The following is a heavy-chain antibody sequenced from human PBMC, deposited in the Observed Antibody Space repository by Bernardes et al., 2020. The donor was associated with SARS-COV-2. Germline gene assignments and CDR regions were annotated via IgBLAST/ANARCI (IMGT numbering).Heavy chain of an antibody. CDR1: GYSFPNYW. V-gene: IGHV5-51*01. J-gene: IGHJ4*02. CDR3: VRQGLEAYLDF. Sequence: GESLKISCEGAGYSFPNYWIGWVRQTPGKGLEWMGTIYPADSDTRYSPSFQGLVTISADKSISTAYLQWSSLAASDTAIYYCVRQGLEAYLDFWGQGTLVTVSS. D-gene: IGHD2-21*01. CDR2: IYPADSDT.